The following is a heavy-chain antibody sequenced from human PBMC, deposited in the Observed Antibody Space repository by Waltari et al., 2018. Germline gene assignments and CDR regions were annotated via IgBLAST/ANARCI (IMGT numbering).Heavy chain of an antibody. CDR1: NYTFINYG. CDR3: ARESSGWFGMDV. D-gene: IGHD6-19*01. Sequence: QVHLVQSGGEVKKPGASVKVSCKASNYTFINYGISWVGQASGQGLEWMGWISPYNGNTNQAQNFQGRLTMTTDTSTNTAYMELRTLISDDTAVYYCARESSGWFGMDVWGQGTTVTVSS. J-gene: IGHJ6*02. CDR2: ISPYNGNT. V-gene: IGHV1-18*04.